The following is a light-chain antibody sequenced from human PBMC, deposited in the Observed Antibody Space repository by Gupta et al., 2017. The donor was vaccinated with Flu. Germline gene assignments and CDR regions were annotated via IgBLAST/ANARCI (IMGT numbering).Light chain of an antibody. J-gene: IGKJ1*01. CDR1: QDIGNY. CDR3: QQRHSPLWT. CDR2: DTS. Sequence: SLSASVGDRVTLTCRASQDIGNYLDWYQQKPGQPPKLLIYDTSRMASGVPSRFSGSGSGTDFTLTISSLQPEDVAVYYCQQRHSPLWTFGQGTKVEIK. V-gene: IGKV1-39*01.